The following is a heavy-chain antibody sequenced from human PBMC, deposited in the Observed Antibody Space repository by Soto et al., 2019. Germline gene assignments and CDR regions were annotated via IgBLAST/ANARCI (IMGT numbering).Heavy chain of an antibody. CDR1: GYTFTAYY. CDR2: INPNGGGT. CDR3: AKAVHTMIQGVRFRVDQ. D-gene: IGHD3-10*01. J-gene: IGHJ4*02. V-gene: IGHV1-2*02. Sequence: QVQLVQSGAEMKKPGASAKVSCESSGYTFTAYYIHWVRQAPGHGLEWMGWINPNGGGTKYAQQFQARVTLTRDTSINTAYMELTRLTSDDTAVYYCAKAVHTMIQGVRFRVDQWGQGTLVTVSS.